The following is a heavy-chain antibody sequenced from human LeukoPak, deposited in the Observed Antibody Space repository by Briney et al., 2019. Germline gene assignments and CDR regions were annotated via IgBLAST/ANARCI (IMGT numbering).Heavy chain of an antibody. CDR1: GYSISSGYY. V-gene: IGHV4-38-2*02. J-gene: IGHJ4*02. D-gene: IGHD3-16*02. Sequence: PSETLSLTCTVSGYSISSGYYWGWIRQPPGKGLEWIGSIYHSGSTYYNPSLKSRVTISVDTSKNQFSLKLSSVTAADTAVYYCARGSTYYDYVWGSYRYYFDYWGQGTLVTVSS. CDR3: ARGSTYYDYVWGSYRYYFDY. CDR2: IYHSGST.